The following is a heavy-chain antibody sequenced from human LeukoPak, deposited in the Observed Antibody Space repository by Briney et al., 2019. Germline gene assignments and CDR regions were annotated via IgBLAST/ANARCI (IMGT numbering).Heavy chain of an antibody. Sequence: GGSRRLSCAASGFTFSSYAMSWVRQAPGKGLEWVSAISGSGGSTYYADSVKGRFTISRDNSKNTLYLQMNSLRAEDTAVYYCAKGSRSWYTRGGSNLDYWGQGTLVTVSS. J-gene: IGHJ4*02. CDR3: AKGSRSWYTRGGSNLDY. V-gene: IGHV3-23*01. D-gene: IGHD6-13*01. CDR1: GFTFSSYA. CDR2: ISGSGGST.